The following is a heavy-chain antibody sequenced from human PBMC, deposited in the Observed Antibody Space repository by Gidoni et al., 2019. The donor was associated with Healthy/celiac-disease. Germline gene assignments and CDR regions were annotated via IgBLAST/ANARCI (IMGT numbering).Heavy chain of an antibody. Sequence: QVQLQQWGAGLLKPSETLSLTCAVYGGSFSGYSWRWIRQPPGQGLEWIGEINHSGSTNYNPSLKSRVTISVDTSKNQFSLKLSSVTAADTAVYYCARGGTGTVVPARSVRNWFDPWGQGTLVTVSS. V-gene: IGHV4-34*01. D-gene: IGHD1-7*01. CDR2: INHSGST. CDR1: GGSFSGYS. CDR3: ARGGTGTVVPARSVRNWFDP. J-gene: IGHJ5*02.